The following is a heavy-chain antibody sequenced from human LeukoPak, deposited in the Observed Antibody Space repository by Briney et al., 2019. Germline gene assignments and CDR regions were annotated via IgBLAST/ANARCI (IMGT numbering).Heavy chain of an antibody. D-gene: IGHD2-8*01. CDR2: IDTSGSA. CDR3: ARDRGRMVYAVWFDP. Sequence: KPSQTLSLTCTVSGGSISSANYYWSWIRQPAGKGLEWIGRIDTSGSATYNPSLKSRVTISIDTSKNQFSLKLGSVTAVDTAVYYCARDRGRMVYAVWFDPWGQGTLVTVSS. V-gene: IGHV4-61*02. CDR1: GGSISSANYY. J-gene: IGHJ5*02.